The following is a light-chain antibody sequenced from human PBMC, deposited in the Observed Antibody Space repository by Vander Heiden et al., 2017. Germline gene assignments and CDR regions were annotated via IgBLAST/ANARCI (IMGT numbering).Light chain of an antibody. CDR1: SSDIVDHDH. J-gene: IGLJ1*01. Sequence: SALTQPASVSRSPGQSIPLSCTGTSSDIVDHDHVSWYQQHPGKVPKVIIYEVSKRPSGVSNRFSGSKSGNTASLTISGLQAEDDADYYCCSYTRSSTLVFGTGTKVTAL. V-gene: IGLV2-14*01. CDR2: EVS. CDR3: CSYTRSSTLV.